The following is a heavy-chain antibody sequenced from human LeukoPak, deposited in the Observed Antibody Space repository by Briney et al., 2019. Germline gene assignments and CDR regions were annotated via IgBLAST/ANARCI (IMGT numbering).Heavy chain of an antibody. Sequence: SVKVSCKASGGTFSSYAISWVRQAPGQGLEWMGRIIPILGIANYAQKFQGRVTITADKSTSTAYMELSSLRSEDTAVYYCARVSQQLGTYYFDYWGQGTLVTVSS. J-gene: IGHJ4*02. CDR1: GGTFSSYA. CDR3: ARVSQQLGTYYFDY. CDR2: IIPILGIA. D-gene: IGHD6-13*01. V-gene: IGHV1-69*04.